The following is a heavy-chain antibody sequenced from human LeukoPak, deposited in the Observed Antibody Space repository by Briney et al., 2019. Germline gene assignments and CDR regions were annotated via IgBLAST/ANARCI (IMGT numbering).Heavy chain of an antibody. CDR3: AKDPEGYSDY. V-gene: IGHV3-23*01. D-gene: IGHD3-22*01. Sequence: GRCLRPSFAAAGFTVSSYAVSCVRQAPGKGRGWVSAISGVGGSTYYADSVKGRFTISRDNSKNTLYLQMNGLRAEDTAVYYCAKDPEGYSDYWGQGTLVTVSS. CDR2: ISGVGGST. J-gene: IGHJ4*02. CDR1: GFTVSSYA.